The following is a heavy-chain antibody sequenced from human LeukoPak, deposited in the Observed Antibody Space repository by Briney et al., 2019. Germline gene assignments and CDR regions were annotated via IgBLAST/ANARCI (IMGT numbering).Heavy chain of an antibody. CDR1: GGSISSGGYY. V-gene: IGHV4-31*03. J-gene: IGHJ4*02. Sequence: PSETLSLTCTVSGGSISSGGYYWSWIRQHPGKGLEWIGYIYYSGSTYYNPSLKSRVTISVDTSKDQFSLKLSSVTAADTAVYYCARDTYYYDSSGYSSPGGYFDYWGQGTLVTVSS. CDR2: IYYSGST. CDR3: ARDTYYYDSSGYSSPGGYFDY. D-gene: IGHD3-22*01.